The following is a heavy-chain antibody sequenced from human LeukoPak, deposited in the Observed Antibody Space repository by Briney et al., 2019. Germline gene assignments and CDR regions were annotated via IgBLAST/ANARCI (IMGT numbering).Heavy chain of an antibody. V-gene: IGHV3-7*05. CDR1: GFTFSSYW. CDR2: INQHGTDK. J-gene: IGHJ4*02. D-gene: IGHD4-23*01. CDR3: AANGGPFDF. Sequence: GGSLRLSCAASGFTFSSYWMSWVRQAPGKGLEWVANINQHGTDKYYVDSVRGLFTISRDNAKNSLYLQMNSLRAEDTAVYYCAANGGPFDFWGQGTLVTVSS.